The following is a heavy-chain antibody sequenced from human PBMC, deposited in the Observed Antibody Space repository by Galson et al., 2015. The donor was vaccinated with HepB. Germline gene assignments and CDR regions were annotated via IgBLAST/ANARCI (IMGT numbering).Heavy chain of an antibody. CDR3: ARGDTYYDFSSGSFHPAGFDP. D-gene: IGHD3-3*01. CDR2: IKQDGGER. CDR1: GFTFSTYW. Sequence: SLRLSCAASGFTFSTYWMHWVRQVPGKGLEWVANIKQDGGERDYVDSVKGRFTISRDNAKKSLYLQMNSLRVEDTAVYYCARGDTYYDFSSGSFHPAGFDPWGQGTLVTVSS. V-gene: IGHV3-7*01. J-gene: IGHJ5*02.